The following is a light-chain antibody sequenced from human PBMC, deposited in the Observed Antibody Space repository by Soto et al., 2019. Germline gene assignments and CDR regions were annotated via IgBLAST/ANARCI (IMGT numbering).Light chain of an antibody. J-gene: IGKJ3*01. CDR1: QAINNY. CDR3: QNYNSGPLT. CDR2: AAA. Sequence: DIQMTQSPSSLSASVGDRVTITCRASQAINNYLAWYQQKPGEVPELLIYAAATLQSGVPPRFSGSGSGTDFTLTINSLQPEDVATYYCQNYNSGPLTFGPGTKVDIK. V-gene: IGKV1-27*01.